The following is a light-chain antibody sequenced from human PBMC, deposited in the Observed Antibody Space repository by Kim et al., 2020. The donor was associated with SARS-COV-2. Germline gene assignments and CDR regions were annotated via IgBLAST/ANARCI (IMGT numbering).Light chain of an antibody. V-gene: IGKV4-1*01. CDR3: QQCYSTAYT. CDR2: WGS. Sequence: MANIHCKSSQMDLYVSNERNYMAWCQQKPEPHPKLLISWGSSRESGVPDRFSGSGSGTDFTLTISSLQAEDVTVFFCQQCYSTAYTFGQGTKLEI. CDR1: QMDLYVSNERNY. J-gene: IGKJ2*01.